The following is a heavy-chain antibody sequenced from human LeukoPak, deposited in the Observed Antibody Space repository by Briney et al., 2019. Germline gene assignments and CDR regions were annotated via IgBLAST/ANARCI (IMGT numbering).Heavy chain of an antibody. D-gene: IGHD2-2*02. Sequence: SETLSLTCAVYGGSFSGYYWSWIRQPPGKGLEWIGEINRSGSTNYNPSLKSRVTISVDTSKNQFSLKLSSVTAADTAVYYCARGPDCSSTSCYIAEFNWAFDYWGQGTLVTVSS. V-gene: IGHV4-34*01. CDR2: INRSGST. CDR3: ARGPDCSSTSCYIAEFNWAFDY. J-gene: IGHJ4*02. CDR1: GGSFSGYY.